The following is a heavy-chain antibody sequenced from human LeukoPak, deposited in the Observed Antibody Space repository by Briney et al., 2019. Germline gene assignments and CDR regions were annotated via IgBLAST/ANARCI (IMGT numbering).Heavy chain of an antibody. D-gene: IGHD3-16*01. V-gene: IGHV3-23*01. CDR2: ISGSGGST. J-gene: IGHJ4*02. Sequence: GSLRLSCAASGFTFSSYAMSWVRQAPGKGLEWVSAISGSGGSTYYADSVKGRFTISRDNSKNTLYLQMNSLRAEDTAVYYCAKNPLGLYYFDYWGQGTLVTVSS. CDR3: AKNPLGLYYFDY. CDR1: GFTFSSYA.